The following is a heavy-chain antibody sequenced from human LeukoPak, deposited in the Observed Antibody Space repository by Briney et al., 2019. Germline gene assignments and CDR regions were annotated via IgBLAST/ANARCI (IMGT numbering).Heavy chain of an antibody. CDR1: GFTFSSHA. CDR3: AKDAGIATACTGLGLNL. J-gene: IGHJ2*01. CDR2: ISSSGGST. V-gene: IGHV3-23*01. D-gene: IGHD6-13*01. Sequence: GGSLRLSCAASGFTFSSHAMSWVRQAPGKGLEWVSAISSSGGSTYYADSVKGRFTISRDNSKNTLYVQMNSLRAEDTAEYYCAKDAGIATACTGLGLNLWGRGTLVTVSS.